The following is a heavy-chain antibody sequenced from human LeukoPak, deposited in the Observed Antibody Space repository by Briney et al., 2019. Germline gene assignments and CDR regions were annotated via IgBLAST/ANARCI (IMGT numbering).Heavy chain of an antibody. D-gene: IGHD5-18*01. CDR3: ARGEPNVDTAISY. CDR2: IWYDGSNK. J-gene: IGHJ4*02. V-gene: IGHV3-33*01. Sequence: GGSLRLSCAASGFTFSSYGMHWVRQAPGKGLEWVAVIWYDGSNKYYADSVKGRFTISRDNSKNTLYLQMNSLRDEDTAVYYCARGEPNVDTAISYWGQGTLVTVSS. CDR1: GFTFSSYG.